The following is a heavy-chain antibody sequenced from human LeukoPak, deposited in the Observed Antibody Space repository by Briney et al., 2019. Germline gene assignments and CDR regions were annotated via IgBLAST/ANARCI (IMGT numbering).Heavy chain of an antibody. CDR1: GGTFISYT. J-gene: IGHJ4*02. Sequence: SVKVSCKASGGTFISYTISWVRQAPGQGLEWMGRVIPLLGMADYAQKFQGRVTITADKSTSTAYMDLSSLRSEDTAVYYCAREPRVSGTGVYFDYWGQGTLVTVSS. D-gene: IGHD1-7*01. CDR2: VIPLLGMA. CDR3: AREPRVSGTGVYFDY. V-gene: IGHV1-69*04.